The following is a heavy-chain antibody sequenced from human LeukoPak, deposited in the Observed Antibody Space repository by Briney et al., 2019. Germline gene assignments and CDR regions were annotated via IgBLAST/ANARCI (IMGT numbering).Heavy chain of an antibody. CDR2: ISSSNSYI. Sequence: GGSLRLSCATSGFTFDDYGMAWVRQVPGKGLEWVSSISSSNSYIYYADSVKGRFTISRDNAENSLYLQMNSLRAEDTAVYYCARGHEVTGRYFDYWGQGTLVTVSS. CDR1: GFTFDDYG. D-gene: IGHD4-11*01. J-gene: IGHJ4*02. V-gene: IGHV3-21*01. CDR3: ARGHEVTGRYFDY.